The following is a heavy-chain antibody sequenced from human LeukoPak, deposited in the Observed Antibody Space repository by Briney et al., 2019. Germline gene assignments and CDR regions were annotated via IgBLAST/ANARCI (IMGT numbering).Heavy chain of an antibody. CDR3: ARDSPVYSGSLGSYWYFDL. Sequence: GGSLRLSCAASGFTFSSYTMNWVRQAPGKGLEWVSYISSGSSTIYYPDSVKGRFTISRDNAKNSLYLQMNSLRAEDTAVHYCARDSPVYSGSLGSYWYFDLWGRGTLVTVSS. CDR1: GFTFSSYT. V-gene: IGHV3-48*01. J-gene: IGHJ2*01. D-gene: IGHD1-26*01. CDR2: ISSGSSTI.